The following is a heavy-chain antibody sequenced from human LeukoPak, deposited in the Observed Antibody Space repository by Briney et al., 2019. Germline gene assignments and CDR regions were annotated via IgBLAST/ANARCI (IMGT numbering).Heavy chain of an antibody. J-gene: IGHJ6*03. CDR1: GFTFSSYS. CDR2: ISSSSSYI. CDR3: ARDAMVRGVIVYYYYMDV. Sequence: PGGSLRLSCAASGFTFSSYSMNWVRQAPGKGLEWVSSISSSSSYIYYADSVKGRFTISRDNAKNSLYLQMSSLRAEDTAVYYCARDAMVRGVIVYYYYMDVWGKGTTVTVSS. V-gene: IGHV3-21*01. D-gene: IGHD3-10*01.